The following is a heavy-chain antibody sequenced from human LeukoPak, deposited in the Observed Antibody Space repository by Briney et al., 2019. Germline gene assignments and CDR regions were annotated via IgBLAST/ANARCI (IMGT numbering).Heavy chain of an antibody. D-gene: IGHD5-18*01. CDR1: GYTFTTYG. Sequence: ASVKVSCKASGYTFTTYGISWVRQAPGQGLEWMGWSSPYNGNTNYAQKLRGRVTMTTDTSTSTAYMELRSLRSDDTAVYYCAREDRGYSLDAFDIWGQGTMVTVSS. CDR3: AREDRGYSLDAFDI. V-gene: IGHV1-18*01. CDR2: SSPYNGNT. J-gene: IGHJ3*02.